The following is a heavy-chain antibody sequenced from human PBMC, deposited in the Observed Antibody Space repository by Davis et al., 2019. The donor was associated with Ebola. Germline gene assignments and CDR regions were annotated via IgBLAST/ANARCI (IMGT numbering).Heavy chain of an antibody. CDR1: GFTFSDYY. Sequence: GESLKISCAASGFTFSDYYMSWVRQAPGKGLEWVANIKQDGSEKYYVDSVKGRFTISRDNAKNSLYLQMNSLRAEDTAVYYCARDLTGTTGYWGQGTLVTVSS. CDR3: ARDLTGTTGY. CDR2: IKQDGSEK. V-gene: IGHV3-7*01. D-gene: IGHD1-14*01. J-gene: IGHJ4*02.